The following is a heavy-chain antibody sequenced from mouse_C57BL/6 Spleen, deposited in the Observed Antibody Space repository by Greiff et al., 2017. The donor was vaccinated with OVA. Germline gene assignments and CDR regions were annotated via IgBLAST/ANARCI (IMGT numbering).Heavy chain of an antibody. J-gene: IGHJ3*01. CDR2: IRLKSDNYAT. CDR1: GFTFSNYW. CDR3: TETAQATEFAY. V-gene: IGHV6-3*01. Sequence: EVKLMESGGGLVQPGGSLKLSCVASGFTFSNYWMNWVRQSPEKGLEWVAQIRLKSDNYATHYAESVKGRFTISRDDSKSSVYLQMNNLRAEDTGIYYCTETAQATEFAYWGQGTLVTVSA. D-gene: IGHD3-2*02.